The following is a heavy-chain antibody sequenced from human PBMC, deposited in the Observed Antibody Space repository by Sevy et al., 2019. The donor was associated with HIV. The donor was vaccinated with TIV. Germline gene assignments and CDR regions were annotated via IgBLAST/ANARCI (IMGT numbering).Heavy chain of an antibody. Sequence: ASVKVSCKASGGTFSSYAISWVRQAPGQGLEWMGGIIPIFGTANYAQKFQGRVTITADESTSTAYMELSSLRSEDTAVYYCARGGTVTARYYYGMDVWGQGTTVTVSS. CDR2: IIPIFGTA. CDR1: GGTFSSYA. V-gene: IGHV1-69*13. D-gene: IGHD4-4*01. CDR3: ARGGTVTARYYYGMDV. J-gene: IGHJ6*02.